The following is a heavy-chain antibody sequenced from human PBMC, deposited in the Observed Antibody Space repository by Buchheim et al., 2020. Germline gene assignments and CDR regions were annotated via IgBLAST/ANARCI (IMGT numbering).Heavy chain of an antibody. Sequence: EVQLVESGGVVVQPGGSLRLSCAASGFTFDDYAMHWVRQAPGKGLEWVSLISWDGGSTYYAGSVKGRFTISRDNRKNSLDLQMNSLRAEDTALYYCAKDRIGVVVPAAMLGSGYYYGMDVWGQGTT. CDR3: AKDRIGVVVPAAMLGSGYYYGMDV. V-gene: IGHV3-43D*03. CDR1: GFTFDDYA. J-gene: IGHJ6*02. D-gene: IGHD2-2*01. CDR2: ISWDGGST.